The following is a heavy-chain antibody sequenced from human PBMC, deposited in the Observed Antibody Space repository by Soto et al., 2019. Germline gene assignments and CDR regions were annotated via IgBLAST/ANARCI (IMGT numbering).Heavy chain of an antibody. CDR1: GFTFSSYA. Sequence: EVQLLESGGGLVQPGGSLRLSCAASGFTFSSYAMSWVRQAPGKGLEWVSAISGSGGSTYYADSVKGRFTISRDNSKNTLYLQMNSRRADDTAVYYCAKAHMVRGPFDYWGQGTLVTVSS. CDR3: AKAHMVRGPFDY. J-gene: IGHJ4*02. V-gene: IGHV3-23*01. D-gene: IGHD3-10*01. CDR2: ISGSGGST.